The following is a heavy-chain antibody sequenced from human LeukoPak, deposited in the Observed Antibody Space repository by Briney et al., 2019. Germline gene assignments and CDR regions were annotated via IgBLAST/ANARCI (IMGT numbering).Heavy chain of an antibody. CDR1: GGSISHYF. D-gene: IGHD6-19*01. J-gene: IGHJ2*01. CDR2: IYYSGST. V-gene: IGHV4-59*08. CDR3: AKTVAGYWYFDL. Sequence: SETLSLTCTVSGGSISHYFWSWIRQPPGKALEWIGYIYYSGSTNYNPSLKSRVAISVDPSKNQFSLKLNSVTAADTAVYYCAKTVAGYWYFDLWGRGTLVTVSS.